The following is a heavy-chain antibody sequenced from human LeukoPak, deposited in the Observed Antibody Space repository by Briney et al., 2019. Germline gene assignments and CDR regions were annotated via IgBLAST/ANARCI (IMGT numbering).Heavy chain of an antibody. J-gene: IGHJ4*02. Sequence: ASVKVSCKASGYTFTSYGISWVRQAPGQGLEWMGWISAYNGNTNYAQKLQGRVTMTTDTSTSTAYMELRSLRSDDTAVYYCARDFSSIVVVTAPGDYWGQGTLVTISS. CDR2: ISAYNGNT. V-gene: IGHV1-18*01. CDR3: ARDFSSIVVVTAPGDY. CDR1: GYTFTSYG. D-gene: IGHD2-21*02.